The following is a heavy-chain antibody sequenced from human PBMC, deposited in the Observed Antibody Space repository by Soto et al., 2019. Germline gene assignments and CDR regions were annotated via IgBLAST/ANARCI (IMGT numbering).Heavy chain of an antibody. D-gene: IGHD3-10*01. CDR3: AGYHSGSYLGN. CDR1: GNTLTHYA. CDR2: INTGDGDT. V-gene: IGHV1-3*04. J-gene: IGHJ4*02. Sequence: QVQLVQSGAEVKRPGASVKISCKASGNTLTHYAMHWVRQAPGQSLEWMGWINTGDGDTKYSENFQGRVAIARDTSANTASMEVFNLKSEDTAVYHCAGYHSGSYLGNWGQGTLVTVSS.